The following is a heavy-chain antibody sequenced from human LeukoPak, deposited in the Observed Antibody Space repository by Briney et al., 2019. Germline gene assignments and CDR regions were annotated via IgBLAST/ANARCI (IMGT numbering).Heavy chain of an antibody. D-gene: IGHD1-26*01. CDR3: AGSGSYRFDY. CDR1: GFTFSRYT. J-gene: IGHJ4*02. CDR2: ISTSGSAM. V-gene: IGHV3-48*02. Sequence: GGSLRLSCAASGFTFSRYTMNWVRQAPGKGLEWVSHISTSGSAMYYADSVKGRFTISRGNAKDSLYLQMNSLRDEDTAVYYCAGSGSYRFDYWGQGTLVTVSS.